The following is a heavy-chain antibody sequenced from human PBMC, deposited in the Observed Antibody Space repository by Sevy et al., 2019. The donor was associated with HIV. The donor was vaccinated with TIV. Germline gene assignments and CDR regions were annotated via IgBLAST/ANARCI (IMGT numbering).Heavy chain of an antibody. CDR3: AREGRDYFDY. Sequence: SETLSLTCPVSGGSISSFYWSWIRQPAGKGLEWIGRIYTSGSTNYNPTLKSRVTMSVDTSKNQFSLKLSSVTAADTAVYYSAREGRDYFDYWGQGTLVTVSS. D-gene: IGHD3-10*01. V-gene: IGHV4-4*07. J-gene: IGHJ4*02. CDR1: GGSISSFY. CDR2: IYTSGST.